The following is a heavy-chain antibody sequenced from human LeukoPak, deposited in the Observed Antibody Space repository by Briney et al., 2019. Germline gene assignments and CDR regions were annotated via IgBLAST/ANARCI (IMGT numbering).Heavy chain of an antibody. CDR3: AKVVNSGYYYYFDY. D-gene: IGHD3-22*01. Sequence: GGSLRLSCAASGFTSSSYAMSWVRQAPGKGLEWVSAISGSGSGTYYPDSVRGRFTISRDSSKNTLYLQMNSLRVEDTAVYYCAKVVNSGYYYYFDYWGQGTLVTVSS. CDR2: ISGSGSGT. J-gene: IGHJ4*02. CDR1: GFTSSSYA. V-gene: IGHV3-23*01.